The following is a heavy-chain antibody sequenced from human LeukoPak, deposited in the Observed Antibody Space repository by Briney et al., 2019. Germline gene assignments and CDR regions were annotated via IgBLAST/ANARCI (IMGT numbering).Heavy chain of an antibody. D-gene: IGHD2-15*01. CDR2: IIPIFGTA. CDR3: ARAEGSGGSGWYFDY. CDR1: GGTFSSYA. V-gene: IGHV1-69*13. Sequence: GASVKVSCKASGGTFSSYAISWVRQAPGQGLEWMGGIIPIFGTANYAQKFQGRVTITADESTSTAYMELSSLRSEDTAVYYCARAEGSGGSGWYFDYWGQGTLVTVSS. J-gene: IGHJ4*02.